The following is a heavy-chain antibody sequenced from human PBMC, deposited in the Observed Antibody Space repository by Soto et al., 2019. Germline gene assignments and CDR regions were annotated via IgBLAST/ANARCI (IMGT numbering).Heavy chain of an antibody. Sequence: GESLKISCKGSGSSVTTYCIGLVRQIRGNDLEWMALIYPGDSDTRYSPSFHGQVTISADKSISTAYLQWSSLKASDTAMYYCARHTESRFPEYCSSTSCYIWFDPWGQGTLVTVSS. J-gene: IGHJ5*02. CDR3: ARHTESRFPEYCSSTSCYIWFDP. V-gene: IGHV5-51*01. CDR2: IYPGDSDT. D-gene: IGHD2-2*02. CDR1: GSSVTTYC.